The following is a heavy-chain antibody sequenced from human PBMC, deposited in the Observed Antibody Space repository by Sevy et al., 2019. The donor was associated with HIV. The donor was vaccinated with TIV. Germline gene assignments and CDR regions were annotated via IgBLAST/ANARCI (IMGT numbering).Heavy chain of an antibody. CDR1: GYSLTSYW. CDR2: IYPGDSDT. CDR3: GGASSSGYFDY. Sequence: GESLKISCKGSGYSLTSYWIGWVRQMPGKCLEWMGIIYPGDSDTRYSPSFQGQVTISADKSISTAYLQWSSLKASDTAMYYCGGASSSGYFDYSGQGTLVTVSS. D-gene: IGHD6-6*01. J-gene: IGHJ4*02. V-gene: IGHV5-51*01.